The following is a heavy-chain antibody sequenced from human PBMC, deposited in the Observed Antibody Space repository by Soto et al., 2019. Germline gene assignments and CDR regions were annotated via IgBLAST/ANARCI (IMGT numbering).Heavy chain of an antibody. CDR2: ISSSSSTI. V-gene: IGHV3-48*01. CDR3: ARGIAAAGPYYYYGMDV. D-gene: IGHD6-13*01. CDR1: GFTFSSYS. Sequence: EVQLVESGGGLVQPGGSLRLSCAASGFTFSSYSMNWVRQAPGKGLEWVSYISSSSSTIYYADSVKGRFTISRDNAKNSLYLQMNSLRAEDTAVYYCARGIAAAGPYYYYGMDVWGQGTTVTVSS. J-gene: IGHJ6*02.